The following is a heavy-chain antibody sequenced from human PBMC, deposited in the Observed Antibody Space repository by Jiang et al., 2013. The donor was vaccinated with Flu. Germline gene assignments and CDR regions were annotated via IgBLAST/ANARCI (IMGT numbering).Heavy chain of an antibody. D-gene: IGHD5-12*01. Sequence: SQTLSLTCAISGDSVSSNSAAWNWIRQSPSRGLEWLGRTYYKSKWYNDYASSVKSRVTINSDTSKNQFSLHLNSVTPEDTAVYYCARESPGEWLRLGYLYFYGMDVWGQGTTVIV. CDR3: ARESPGEWLRLGYLYFYGMDV. CDR2: TYYKSKWYN. V-gene: IGHV6-1*01. J-gene: IGHJ6*02. CDR1: GDSVSSNSAA.